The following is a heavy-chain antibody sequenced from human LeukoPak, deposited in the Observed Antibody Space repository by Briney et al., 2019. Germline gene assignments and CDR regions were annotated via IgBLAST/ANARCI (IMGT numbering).Heavy chain of an antibody. CDR1: GFTFSSYW. Sequence: GGSLRLSCAASGFTFSSYWMSWVRQAPGKGLEWVANIKQDGSEKYYVDSVKGRFTISRDNAKNSLYLQMNSLRAEDTAVYYCAKDLLYYDSSGYPFYYYYYGMDVWGQGTTVTVSS. CDR3: AKDLLYYDSSGYPFYYYYYGMDV. V-gene: IGHV3-7*01. J-gene: IGHJ6*02. D-gene: IGHD3-22*01. CDR2: IKQDGSEK.